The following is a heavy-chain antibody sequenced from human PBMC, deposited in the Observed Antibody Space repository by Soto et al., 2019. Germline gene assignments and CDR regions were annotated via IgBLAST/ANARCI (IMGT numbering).Heavy chain of an antibody. D-gene: IGHD3-22*01. CDR2: ISWNSGSI. CDR3: AKGYYDSSGYYYGPFDY. V-gene: IGHV3-9*01. Sequence: GGSLRLSCAASGFTFDDYAMHWVRQAPGKGLEWVSGISWNSGSIGYADSVKGRFTISRDNAKNSLYLQMNSLRAEDTALYYCAKGYYDSSGYYYGPFDYWGQGTLVTVSS. CDR1: GFTFDDYA. J-gene: IGHJ4*02.